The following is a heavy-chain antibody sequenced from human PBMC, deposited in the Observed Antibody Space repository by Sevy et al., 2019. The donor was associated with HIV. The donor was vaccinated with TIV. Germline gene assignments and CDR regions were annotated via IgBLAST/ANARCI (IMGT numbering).Heavy chain of an antibody. CDR2: VYYTGNS. CDR1: GGSINSGAHY. V-gene: IGHV4-31*03. J-gene: IGHJ6*03. Sequence: SETLSLTCTVSGGSINSGAHYWSWIRQHPGKGLEWIGYVYYTGNSYYNPSLKSRVTISVDTSKNQFSLKLSSVTAADTAVYYSASAVLSWYYMDVWGKGTTVTVSS. CDR3: ASAVLSWYYMDV. D-gene: IGHD2-8*02.